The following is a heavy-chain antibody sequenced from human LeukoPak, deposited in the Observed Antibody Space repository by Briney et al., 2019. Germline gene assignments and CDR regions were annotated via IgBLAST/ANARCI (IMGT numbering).Heavy chain of an antibody. Sequence: PGESLKISCKGSGYSFSNYWISWVRQMPGKGLEWMGRIDPSDSYTNYSPSFQGHVTISADKSISTAYLQWSSLKASDSAIYYCARPNGDRLWRWYFDLWGRGTLVTVSS. D-gene: IGHD7-27*01. CDR2: IDPSDSYT. J-gene: IGHJ2*01. CDR1: GYSFSNYW. V-gene: IGHV5-10-1*01. CDR3: ARPNGDRLWRWYFDL.